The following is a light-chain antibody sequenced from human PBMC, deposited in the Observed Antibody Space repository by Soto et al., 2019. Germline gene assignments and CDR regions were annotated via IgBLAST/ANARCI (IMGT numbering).Light chain of an antibody. J-gene: IGKJ1*01. CDR2: AAS. CDR1: QNIGVY. V-gene: IGKV1-5*01. CDR3: QQYNSYWT. Sequence: DIQMTQSPSSLSASVGDRVTITCRASQNIGVYLNWYQKKPGKAPKLLIHAASSLHSGVPSTFSGSGSGTEFTLTISSLQPDDFATYYCQQYNSYWTFGQGTKVDIK.